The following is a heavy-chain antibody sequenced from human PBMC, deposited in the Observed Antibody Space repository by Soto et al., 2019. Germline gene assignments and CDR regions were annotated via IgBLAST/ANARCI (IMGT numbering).Heavy chain of an antibody. J-gene: IGHJ4*02. CDR1: GGNFSSYA. CDR3: ARDSSYYDDSRGYYFAY. V-gene: IGHV1-69*01. Sequence: QVQLVQSGAEVKKPGSSVKVSCKASGGNFSSYAIRWVRQAPGQGLEWMGGIIPIFGTANYAQKFQVRVTITADESTSTAYIELSSLRSEDTAVYYCARDSSYYDDSRGYYFAYWGKGTLVPVSS. CDR2: IIPIFGTA. D-gene: IGHD3-22*01.